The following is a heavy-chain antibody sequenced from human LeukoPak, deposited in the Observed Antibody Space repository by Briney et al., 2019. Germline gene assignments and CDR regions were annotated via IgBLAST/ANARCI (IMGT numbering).Heavy chain of an antibody. CDR3: ARGSTEYGDYVDFDY. Sequence: SETLSLTCAVSGASISSPFWWSWVRQTPGKGREWIGEIYQSGSPNYNPSLKSRVTISVDTSKNQFSLKLSSVTAADTAVYYCARGSTEYGDYVDFDYWGQGTLVTVSS. D-gene: IGHD4-17*01. CDR1: GASISSPFW. V-gene: IGHV4/OR15-8*01. CDR2: IYQSGSP. J-gene: IGHJ4*02.